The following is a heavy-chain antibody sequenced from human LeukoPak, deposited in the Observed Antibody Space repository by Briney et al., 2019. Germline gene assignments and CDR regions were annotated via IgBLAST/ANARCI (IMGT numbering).Heavy chain of an antibody. CDR2: IRSKAYGGTT. V-gene: IGHV3-49*04. Sequence: PGGSLRLSCTASGFTFGDYAMSWVRQAPGKGLEWIGFIRSKAYGGTTEYAASVKGRFTISRDDSKSIAYLQMNSLKTEDTAVYYCTRSTYYYDSAESAGDAFDIWGQGTMVTVSS. J-gene: IGHJ3*02. CDR1: GFTFGDYA. CDR3: TRSTYYYDSAESAGDAFDI. D-gene: IGHD3-22*01.